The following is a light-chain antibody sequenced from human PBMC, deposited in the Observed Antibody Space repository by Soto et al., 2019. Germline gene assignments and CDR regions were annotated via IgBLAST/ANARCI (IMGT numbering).Light chain of an antibody. J-gene: IGLJ2*01. V-gene: IGLV1-51*01. CDR2: DND. CDR1: ASNVGTHF. CDR3: GTWDSGLTAGV. Sequence: QSVLTQPPSVSAAPGQRVTISCSGSASNVGTHFVSRYQHLPGAAPKLLIYDNDERPSEIPDRFSGSKSDTSATLTITGLQTGDEADYYCGTWDSGLTAGVFGGGTKLTVL.